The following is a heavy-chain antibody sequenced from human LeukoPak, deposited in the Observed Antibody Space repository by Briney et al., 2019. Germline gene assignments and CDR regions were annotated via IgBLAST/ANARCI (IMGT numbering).Heavy chain of an antibody. CDR2: IHYSGST. J-gene: IGHJ5*02. CDR3: VRRGNTRYCSSTSCYMRYNWFDP. Sequence: SETLSLTCSVSGGSISSGDYYWSWIRQPPGKGLEWIGYIHYSGSTYYNPSLKSRVTISVDTSKNQFSLKLTSVTAADTAVYYCVRRGNTRYCSSTSCYMRYNWFDPWGRGTLVTVSS. CDR1: GGSISSGDYY. D-gene: IGHD2-2*01. V-gene: IGHV4-30-4*01.